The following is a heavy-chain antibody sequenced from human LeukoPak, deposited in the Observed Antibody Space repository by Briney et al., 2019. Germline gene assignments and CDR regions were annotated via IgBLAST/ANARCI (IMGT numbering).Heavy chain of an antibody. CDR3: ARGGVAAAGFAQYYFDY. CDR1: GGSISSYY. V-gene: IGHV4-34*01. CDR2: INHSGST. J-gene: IGHJ4*02. Sequence: SETLSLTCTVSGGSISSYYWSWIRQPPGKGLEWIGEINHSGSTNYNPSLKSRVTISVDTSKNQFSLKLSSVTAADTAVYYCARGGVAAAGFAQYYFDYWGQGTLVTVSS. D-gene: IGHD6-13*01.